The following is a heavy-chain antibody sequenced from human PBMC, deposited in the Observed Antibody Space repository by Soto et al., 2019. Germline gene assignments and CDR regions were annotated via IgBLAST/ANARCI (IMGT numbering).Heavy chain of an antibody. V-gene: IGHV3-53*01. Sequence: GGSLRLSCAISGFSVSSNYLSWVRQAPGKGLEWVSVHYSGGSTYYADSVQGRFTISRDKSNNTLYLQMRRVRAEDTAVYFCARNRHPRGTVGATSPLDPWAQGTQVTVSS. J-gene: IGHJ5*02. CDR1: GFSVSSNY. CDR2: HYSGGST. D-gene: IGHD1-26*01. CDR3: ARNRHPRGTVGATSPLDP.